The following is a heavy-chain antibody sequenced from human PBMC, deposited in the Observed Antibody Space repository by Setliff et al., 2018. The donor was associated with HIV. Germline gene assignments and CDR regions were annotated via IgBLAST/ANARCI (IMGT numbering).Heavy chain of an antibody. D-gene: IGHD4-17*01. CDR2: IYYGGT. J-gene: IGHJ6*03. CDR3: ARGFDHGDYEESGYVFYYMDV. V-gene: IGHV4-59*01. CDR1: GGSLSRFY. Sequence: SETLSLTCTVSGGSLSRFYWSWIRQPPGKGLEWIGSIYYGGTNYSPSLRSRVTISLDTSKNQFSLRLSSVTAADTALYFCARGFDHGDYEESGYVFYYMDVWGKGTTVTVSS.